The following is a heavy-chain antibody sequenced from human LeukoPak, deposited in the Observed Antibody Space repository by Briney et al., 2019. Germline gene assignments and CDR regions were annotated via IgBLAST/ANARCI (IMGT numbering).Heavy chain of an antibody. Sequence: GGSLRLSCAASGFTFSSYSMNWVRQAPGKGLEWVSYIGRNTDTIYYADSVKGRFTVSRDNAKNSLYLQMNSLRAEDTAVYYCARDRIVVPGTGLYYFDYWGQGTLVTVSS. D-gene: IGHD3-22*01. V-gene: IGHV3-48*01. CDR3: ARDRIVVPGTGLYYFDY. J-gene: IGHJ4*02. CDR2: IGRNTDTI. CDR1: GFTFSSYS.